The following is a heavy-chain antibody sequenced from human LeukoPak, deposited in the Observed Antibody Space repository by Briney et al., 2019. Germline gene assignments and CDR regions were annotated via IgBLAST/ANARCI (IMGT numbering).Heavy chain of an antibody. J-gene: IGHJ4*02. D-gene: IGHD6-13*01. Sequence: ASVKVSCKASGYTFTGYYMHWVRQAPGQGLEWMGWINPNSGGTNYAQKFQGRVTITADKSTSTAYMELSSLRSEDTAVYYCARDQGIAAAAPPGVNWGQGTLVTVSS. V-gene: IGHV1-2*02. CDR3: ARDQGIAAAAPPGVN. CDR2: INPNSGGT. CDR1: GYTFTGYY.